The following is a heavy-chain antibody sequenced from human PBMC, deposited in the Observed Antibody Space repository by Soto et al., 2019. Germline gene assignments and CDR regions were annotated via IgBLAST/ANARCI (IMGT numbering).Heavy chain of an antibody. CDR2: ISGSGGST. CDR3: AKDRPSSSSRVERNDY. J-gene: IGHJ4*02. D-gene: IGHD6-13*01. Sequence: EVQLLESGGGLVQPGGSLRLSCAASGFTFSSYAMSWVRQAPGKGLEWVSAISGSGGSTYYADSVKGRFTISRDNSKNPLYLKRNSLRAEDTAVYYCAKDRPSSSSRVERNDYWGQGTLVTVSS. V-gene: IGHV3-23*01. CDR1: GFTFSSYA.